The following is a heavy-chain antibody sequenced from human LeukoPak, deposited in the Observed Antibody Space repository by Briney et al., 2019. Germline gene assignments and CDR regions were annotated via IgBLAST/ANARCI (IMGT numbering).Heavy chain of an antibody. CDR3: TRVSGSYFNSNAFDI. D-gene: IGHD1-26*01. J-gene: IGHJ3*02. V-gene: IGHV6-1*01. CDR2: TYYRSRWYN. Sequence: ASQTLPLTCAISGDSVSSNSAAWNWIRQSPSRGLEWLGRTYYRSRWYNDYAVSVESRIAINPDTSKNQVSLQLNSVTPEDTAVYYCTRVSGSYFNSNAFDIWGQGTMVTVSS. CDR1: GDSVSSNSAA.